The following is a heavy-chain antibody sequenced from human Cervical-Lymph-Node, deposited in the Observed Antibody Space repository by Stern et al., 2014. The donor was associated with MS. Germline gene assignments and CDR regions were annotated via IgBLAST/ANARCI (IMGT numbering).Heavy chain of an antibody. CDR3: ARTKNPYCGGDCPFDY. J-gene: IGHJ4*02. CDR1: GDSIAGGGYY. CDR2: LNYNGIT. D-gene: IGHD2-21*02. V-gene: IGHV4-31*03. Sequence: QLQLQESGPGLVQPSQTLSLTCTVSGDSIAGGGYYRSWIRQHPGQGLEWIGSLNYNGITYYNPSLKSRVTISVDTSKNQFSLKLNSVTAADTAVYYCARTKNPYCGGDCPFDYWGQGTLVTVSS.